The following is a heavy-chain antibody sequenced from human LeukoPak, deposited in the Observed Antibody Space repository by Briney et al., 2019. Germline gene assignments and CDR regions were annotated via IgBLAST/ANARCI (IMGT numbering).Heavy chain of an antibody. CDR2: ISGSGGST. CDR3: AKAPLRWELLTNNY. V-gene: IGHV3-23*01. D-gene: IGHD1-26*01. Sequence: PGGSLRLSCAASGFTFSSYAMSWVRQAPGKGLEWVSAISGSGGSTYYADSVKGRFTISRDNSKNTLYLQMNSLRAEDTAVYYCAKAPLRWELLTNNYWGQGTLVTVSS. J-gene: IGHJ4*02. CDR1: GFTFSSYA.